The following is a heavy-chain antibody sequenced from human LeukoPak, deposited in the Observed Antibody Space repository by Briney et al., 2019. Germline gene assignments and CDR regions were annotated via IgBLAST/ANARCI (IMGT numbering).Heavy chain of an antibody. Sequence: ASVKVSCKASGYDFTSVGITWVRQAPGQGLEWMGWVSPYNGNTRYVQKLQGRVTMTTDTSTSTAYMELRSLRFDDTAVYYCARAGLGSGWYIDYWGQGTLVTVSS. CDR3: ARAGLGSGWYIDY. J-gene: IGHJ4*02. V-gene: IGHV1-18*01. CDR2: VSPYNGNT. CDR1: GYDFTSVG. D-gene: IGHD6-19*01.